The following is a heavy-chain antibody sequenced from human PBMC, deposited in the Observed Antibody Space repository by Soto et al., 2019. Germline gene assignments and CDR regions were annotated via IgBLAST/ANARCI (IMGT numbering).Heavy chain of an antibody. V-gene: IGHV4-59*08. D-gene: IGHD5-12*01. CDR3: ARQTFRVATEYYFDY. CDR1: GGSISSYY. CDR2: IYYSGST. Sequence: SETLSLTCTVSGGSISSYYWSWIRQPPGKGLEWIGYIYYSGSTNYNPSLKSRVTISVDTSKNQFSLKLSSVTAADTAVYYCARQTFRVATEYYFDYWGQGTLVTVSS. J-gene: IGHJ4*02.